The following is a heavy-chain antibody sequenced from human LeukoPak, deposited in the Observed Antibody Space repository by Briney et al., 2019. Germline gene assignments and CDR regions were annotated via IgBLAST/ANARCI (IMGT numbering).Heavy chain of an antibody. Sequence: GGSLRLSCAASGFTFSSYAMHGVRQPPGKGLEYVSGISSNGGSTYYANSVKGRFTISRDNSKNTVYLQMGSLRADDIAVYYCARGNTLTGYSRYWGQGTLVTVST. CDR3: ARGNTLTGYSRY. J-gene: IGHJ4*02. D-gene: IGHD3-9*01. V-gene: IGHV3-64*01. CDR1: GFTFSSYA. CDR2: ISSNGGST.